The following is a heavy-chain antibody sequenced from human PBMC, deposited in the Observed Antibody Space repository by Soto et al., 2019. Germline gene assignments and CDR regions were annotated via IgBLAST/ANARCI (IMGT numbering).Heavy chain of an antibody. J-gene: IGHJ5*02. CDR3: ARESRFLEWLSLNWFDP. V-gene: IGHV3-48*02. CDR2: ISSSSSTI. D-gene: IGHD3-3*01. CDR1: GFTFSSYS. Sequence: PGGSLRLSCAASGFTFSSYSMNWVRQAPGKGLEWVSYISSSSSTIYYADSVEGRFTISRDNAKNSLYLQMNSLRDEDTAVYYYARESRFLEWLSLNWFDPWGQGTLVTVSS.